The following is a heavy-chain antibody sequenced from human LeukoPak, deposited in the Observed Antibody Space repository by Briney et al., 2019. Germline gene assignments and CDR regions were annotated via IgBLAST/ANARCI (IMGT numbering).Heavy chain of an antibody. CDR3: AKEGYSSGHAGAFNI. CDR2: INVGGGAT. D-gene: IGHD5-18*01. Sequence: PGGSLRLSCVDSGSIISNNVMGWVRQAPGKGLEWVSTINVGGGATHYAESVKGRFTISRDSSKNTLYLQMNSLSVEDTAVYYCAKEGYSSGHAGAFNIWGPGTMVTVSS. V-gene: IGHV3-23*01. CDR1: GSIISNNV. J-gene: IGHJ3*02.